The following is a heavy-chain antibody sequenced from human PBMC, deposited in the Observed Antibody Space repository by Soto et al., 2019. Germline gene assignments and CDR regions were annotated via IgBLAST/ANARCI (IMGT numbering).Heavy chain of an antibody. CDR3: ARDDYGGNDAFDI. CDR2: IWYDGSNK. J-gene: IGHJ3*02. Sequence: LRLSCAASGFTFSSYGMHWVRQAPGKGLEWVAVIWYDGSNKYYADSVKGRFTISRDISKNTLYMQMNSLRAEDTAVYYCARDDYGGNDAFDIWGQGTMVTVSS. V-gene: IGHV3-33*01. D-gene: IGHD4-17*01. CDR1: GFTFSSYG.